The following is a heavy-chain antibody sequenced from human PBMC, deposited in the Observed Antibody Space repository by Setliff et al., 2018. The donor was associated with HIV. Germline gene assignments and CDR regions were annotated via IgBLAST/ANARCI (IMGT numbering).Heavy chain of an antibody. J-gene: IGHJ4*02. V-gene: IGHV4-59*11. Sequence: SETLSLTCTVSSASISSHYWSWIRQPPGKGLEWIGYIYYSGSTNYNPSLKSRVTISVDTSKNQFSLNLSAVTAADTAVYYCARAIAAAGIAPFDYWGQGTLVTVSS. CDR3: ARAIAAAGIAPFDY. CDR2: IYYSGST. D-gene: IGHD6-13*01. CDR1: SASISSHY.